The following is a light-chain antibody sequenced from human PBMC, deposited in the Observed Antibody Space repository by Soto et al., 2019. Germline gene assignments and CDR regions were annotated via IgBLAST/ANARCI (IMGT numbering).Light chain of an antibody. V-gene: IGLV2-14*01. CDR3: VSYTTSASYV. Sequence: QSALTQPASVSVSPGQSITISCTGTSSDVGNYIFVSWYRQHPGKAPKLMIYDINNRPSGVSNRFSGSKSGNTASLTISGLQAEDEADYYCVSYTTSASYVFGTGTKATVL. J-gene: IGLJ1*01. CDR2: DIN. CDR1: SSDVGNYIF.